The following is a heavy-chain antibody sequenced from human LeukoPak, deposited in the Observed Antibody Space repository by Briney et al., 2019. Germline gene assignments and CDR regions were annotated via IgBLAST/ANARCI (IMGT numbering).Heavy chain of an antibody. CDR3: AGHADSGFGELAFHL. Sequence: SETLSLTCIVSGGSIGVTTYYWGWIRQPPGKGLEWIGSFSFSGTTYYIPSLRSRVPISVDKSKHQFSLNLSYVTAGDTAVYYCAGHADSGFGELAFHLWGEGSLVTAYS. J-gene: IGHJ4*02. D-gene: IGHD3-10*01. CDR1: GGSIGVTTYY. V-gene: IGHV4-39*01. CDR2: FSFSGTT.